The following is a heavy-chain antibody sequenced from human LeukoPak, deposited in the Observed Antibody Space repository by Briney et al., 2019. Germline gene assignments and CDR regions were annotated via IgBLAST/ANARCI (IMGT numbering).Heavy chain of an antibody. D-gene: IGHD2-21*02. CDR1: GFTFNYYW. Sequence: GESLKISCQGSGFTFNYYWIGWVRQRPGKGLEWMGIIYPDDSDTKYSPAFQGQVTISADRSINTAYLQWSSLKASDTPMYYCARVDAVVTATATTHHFYMDVWGKGTTVTISS. J-gene: IGHJ6*03. V-gene: IGHV5-51*01. CDR2: IYPDDSDT. CDR3: ARVDAVVTATATTHHFYMDV.